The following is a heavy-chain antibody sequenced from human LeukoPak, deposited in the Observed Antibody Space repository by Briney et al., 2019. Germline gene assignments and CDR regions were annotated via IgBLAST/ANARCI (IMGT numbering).Heavy chain of an antibody. CDR1: GFTFSSYD. CDR2: IGTAGDT. V-gene: IGHV3-13*01. J-gene: IGHJ4*02. D-gene: IGHD1-26*01. Sequence: GGSLRLSCAASGFTFSSYDMHWVRHAPGKGLEWVSAIGTAGDTYYPGSVKGRFTISRENAKNSLYLQMNSLRAGDTAVYYCARGSGSYPYYFDYWGQGTLVTVSS. CDR3: ARGSGSYPYYFDY.